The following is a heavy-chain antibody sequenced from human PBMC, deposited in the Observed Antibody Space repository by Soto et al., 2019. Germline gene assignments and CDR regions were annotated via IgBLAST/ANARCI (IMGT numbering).Heavy chain of an antibody. CDR1: GYTFTSYG. CDR3: ARDSCSYTRCYKYNWFDP. D-gene: IGHD2-2*02. J-gene: IGHJ5*02. V-gene: IGHV1-18*01. Sequence: ASVKVSCKASGYTFTSYGISWVRQAPGHGFEWMGWISAYNGNTNYAQKLKGRVTMTTDTSTSTAYMELRSLRSDDTAVYYCARDSCSYTRCYKYNWFDPWGQGTLVTVSS. CDR2: ISAYNGNT.